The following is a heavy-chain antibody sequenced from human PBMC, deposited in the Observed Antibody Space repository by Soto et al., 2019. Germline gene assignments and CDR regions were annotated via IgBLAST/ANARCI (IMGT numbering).Heavy chain of an antibody. V-gene: IGHV1-69*13. Sequence: SVKVSCKASGGTFSIYAISWVLQAPLQGLEWMGGIIPIFGTANYAQKFQGRVTITADESTSTAYMELSSLRSEDTAVYYCASPRRRYYYDSSGYYCFDYWGQGTLVTVSS. CDR2: IIPIFGTA. J-gene: IGHJ4*02. CDR3: ASPRRRYYYDSSGYYCFDY. D-gene: IGHD3-22*01. CDR1: GGTFSIYA.